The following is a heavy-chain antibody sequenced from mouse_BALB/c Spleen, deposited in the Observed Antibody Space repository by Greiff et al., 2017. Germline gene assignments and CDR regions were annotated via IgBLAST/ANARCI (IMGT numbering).Heavy chain of an antibody. D-gene: IGHD1-1*01. CDR1: GYTFTSYW. V-gene: IGHV1-7*01. CDR2: INPSTGYT. Sequence: QVQLQQSGAELAKPGASVKMSCKASGYTFTSYWMHWVKQRPGQGLEWIGYINPSTGYTEYNQKFKDKATLTADKSSSTAYMQLSSLTSEDSAVYYCARSHYYGSSYVYFDYWGQGTTLTVSS. CDR3: ARSHYYGSSYVYFDY. J-gene: IGHJ2*01.